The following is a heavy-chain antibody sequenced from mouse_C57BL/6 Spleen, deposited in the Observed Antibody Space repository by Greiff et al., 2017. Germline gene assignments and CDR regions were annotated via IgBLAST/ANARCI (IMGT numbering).Heavy chain of an antibody. V-gene: IGHV2-9*01. Sequence: VQRVESGPGLVAPSHSLSITCTVSGCSLTSYGVDWVRQPPGKGLEWLGVLWGGGSTNYNSALMSRLSISKDNSKTQVFLKMNSLQTDNTAMYYCAKRAAQALFAYWGQGTLVSVSA. CDR1: GCSLTSYG. J-gene: IGHJ3*01. CDR3: AKRAAQALFAY. D-gene: IGHD3-2*02. CDR2: LWGGGST.